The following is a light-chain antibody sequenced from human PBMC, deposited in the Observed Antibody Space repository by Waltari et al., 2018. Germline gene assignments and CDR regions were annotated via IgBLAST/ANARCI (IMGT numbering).Light chain of an antibody. CDR3: QRYESYPFT. V-gene: IGKV1-5*03. CDR2: KTA. Sequence: DIQMTQSPSTLSASVGDRVTMTCRARQSILDWLAWYQQKPGKAPKLLIYKTASLTSGVPSRFSGSASGTEFTLTISSLQPDDFATYYCQRYESYPFTFGGGTKVEIK. CDR1: QSILDW. J-gene: IGKJ4*01.